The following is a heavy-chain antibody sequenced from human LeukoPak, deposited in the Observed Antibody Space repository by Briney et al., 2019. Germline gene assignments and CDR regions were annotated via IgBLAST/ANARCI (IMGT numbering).Heavy chain of an antibody. J-gene: IGHJ5*02. CDR1: GYTFTAYY. Sequence: ASVKVSCKASGYTFTAYYIQWVRQAPGHGIEWMGRINPNSGDTNYAQKFQGRVTMTRDTSISTAYMELSRLRSDDTAVYYCARVSSPLQYNWFDPWGQGTLVAVSS. D-gene: IGHD1-14*01. V-gene: IGHV1-2*06. CDR3: ARVSSPLQYNWFDP. CDR2: INPNSGDT.